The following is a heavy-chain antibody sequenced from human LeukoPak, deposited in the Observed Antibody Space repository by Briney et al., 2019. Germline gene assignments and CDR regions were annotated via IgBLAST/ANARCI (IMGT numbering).Heavy chain of an antibody. Sequence: PSETLSLTCTVSGGSISSSSYYWGWIRQPPGKGLEWIGSIYYSGSTYYNPSLKSRVTISVDTSKNQFSPKLSSVTAADTAVYYCARQPDSSSWYLGWFDPWGQGTLVTVSS. CDR2: IYYSGST. V-gene: IGHV4-39*01. CDR1: GGSISSSSYY. J-gene: IGHJ5*02. CDR3: ARQPDSSSWYLGWFDP. D-gene: IGHD6-13*01.